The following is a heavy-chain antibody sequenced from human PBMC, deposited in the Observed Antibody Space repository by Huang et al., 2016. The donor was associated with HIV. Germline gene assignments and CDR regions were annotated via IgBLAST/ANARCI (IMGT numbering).Heavy chain of an antibody. Sequence: QVQLQQWGAELLKPSETLSLTCAVSGGSFSGHYWTWIRQPPGRGLECIWENSDSGSTTYNPALKSRVTISGDTPQSQFSLKLNSVTAADTAIYYCARMFKYDSGGYWGNDAFDIWGQGTMVTVSS. J-gene: IGHJ3*02. V-gene: IGHV4-34*02. D-gene: IGHD3-22*01. CDR3: ARMFKYDSGGYWGNDAFDI. CDR2: NSDSGST. CDR1: GGSFSGHY.